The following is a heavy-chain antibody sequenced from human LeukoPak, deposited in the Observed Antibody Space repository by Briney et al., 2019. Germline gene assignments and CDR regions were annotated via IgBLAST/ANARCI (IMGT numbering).Heavy chain of an antibody. J-gene: IGHJ6*03. V-gene: IGHV1-69*04. CDR1: GGTFSSYA. D-gene: IGHD3-10*01. CDR3: ARVPAVTVRGVIVPYYYMDV. Sequence: ASVKVSCKASGGTFSSYAISWVRQAPGQGLEWMGGIIPIRGIANYAQKFQGRVTITADKSTSTAYMELSSLRSEDTAVYTCARVPAVTVRGVIVPYYYMDVWGKRTTVTASS. CDR2: IIPIRGIA.